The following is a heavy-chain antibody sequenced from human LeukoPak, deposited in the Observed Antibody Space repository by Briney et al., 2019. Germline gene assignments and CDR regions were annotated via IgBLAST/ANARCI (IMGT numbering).Heavy chain of an antibody. D-gene: IGHD5-18*01. Sequence: GRSLRLSCAASGFTFSSYSMNWVRQAPGKGLEWVSSISSSSSYIYYADSVKGRFTISRDNAKNSLYLHMNSLRAEDAAVYYCSRSGYDYYYYYGMDVWGQGTTVTVSS. J-gene: IGHJ6*02. V-gene: IGHV3-21*01. CDR2: ISSSSSYI. CDR3: SRSGYDYYYYYGMDV. CDR1: GFTFSSYS.